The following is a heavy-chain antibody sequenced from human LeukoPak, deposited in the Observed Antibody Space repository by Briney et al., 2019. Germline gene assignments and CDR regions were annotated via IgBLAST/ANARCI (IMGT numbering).Heavy chain of an antibody. D-gene: IGHD6-13*01. CDR2: ISAYNGNT. CDR3: ARRNYSSNWYRSTAYYYYYYMDV. CDR1: GYTITSYD. Sequence: ASVKVSCKASGYTITSYDINWVRQATGQGLEWMGWISAYNGNTNYAQKLQGRVTMTTDTSTSTAYMELRSLRSDDTAVYYCARRNYSSNWYRSTAYYYYYYMDVWGKGTTVTISS. V-gene: IGHV1-18*01. J-gene: IGHJ6*03.